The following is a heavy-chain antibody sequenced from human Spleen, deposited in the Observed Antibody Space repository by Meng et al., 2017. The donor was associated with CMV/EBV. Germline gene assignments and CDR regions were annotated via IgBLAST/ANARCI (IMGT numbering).Heavy chain of an antibody. CDR1: GGSISSSSYY. D-gene: IGHD3-3*01. V-gene: IGHV4-39*07. J-gene: IGHJ4*02. CDR2: IYYSGST. CDR3: ARDPVTIFGVVTYFDY. Sequence: QESVPGLLKPSGTSPLTCTVSGGSISSSSYYWGWIRQPPGKGLEWIGSIYYSGSTYYNPSLKSRVTISVDTSKNQFSLKLSSVTAADTAVYYCARDPVTIFGVVTYFDYWGQGTLVTVSS.